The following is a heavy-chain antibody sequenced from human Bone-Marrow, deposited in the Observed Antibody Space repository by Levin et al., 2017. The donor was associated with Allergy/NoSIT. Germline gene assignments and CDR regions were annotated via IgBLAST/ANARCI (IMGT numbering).Heavy chain of an antibody. Sequence: SCAASGFTFRNYGLHWVRQAPGKGLEWVAVIWYDGGNKYYVDSVKGRFTISRDNSNNTLYLQMNSLRAEDTAMYFCARDKGAGARMDVWGQGTTVTISS. V-gene: IGHV3-33*01. CDR3: ARDKGAGARMDV. CDR1: GFTFRNYG. D-gene: IGHD1-26*01. J-gene: IGHJ6*02. CDR2: IWYDGGNK.